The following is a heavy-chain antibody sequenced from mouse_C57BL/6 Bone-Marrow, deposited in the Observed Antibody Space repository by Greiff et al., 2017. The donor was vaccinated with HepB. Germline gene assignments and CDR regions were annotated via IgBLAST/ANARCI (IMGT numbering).Heavy chain of an antibody. CDR2: ISSGGSYT. J-gene: IGHJ2*01. D-gene: IGHD2-1*01. CDR3: ARQGVIFFDY. Sequence: EVQLQESGGDLVKPGGSLKLSCAASGFTFSSYGMSWVRQTPDKRLEWVATISSGGSYTYYPDSVKGRFTISRDNAKNTLYLQMSSLKSEDTAMYYCARQGVIFFDYWGQGTTLTVSS. V-gene: IGHV5-6*01. CDR1: GFTFSSYG.